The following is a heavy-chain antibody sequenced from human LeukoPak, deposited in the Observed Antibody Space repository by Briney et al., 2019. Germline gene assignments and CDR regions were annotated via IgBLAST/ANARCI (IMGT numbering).Heavy chain of an antibody. CDR1: GGSISSSSYY. J-gene: IGHJ3*02. CDR3: ARVLSPSAWELLGSHAFDI. Sequence: PSETLSLTCTVSGGSISSSSYYWGWIRQPPGKGLEWIGSIYYSGSTYYNPSLKSRVTISVDTSKNQFSLNLTSVTAADTAVYYCARVLSPSAWELLGSHAFDIWGQGTMVTVSS. V-gene: IGHV4-39*07. D-gene: IGHD1-26*01. CDR2: IYYSGST.